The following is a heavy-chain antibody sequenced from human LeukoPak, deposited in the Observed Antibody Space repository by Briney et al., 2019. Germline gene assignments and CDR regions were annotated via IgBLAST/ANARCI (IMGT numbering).Heavy chain of an antibody. CDR1: GFTFNTYS. Sequence: GGSLRLPCAASGFTFNTYSMNWGRQAPGKGLEWVSYISSSSSTIYHADSVKGRFTISRDNAKNSLYLQMNSLRAEDTAVYYCARDSSPDYWGQGTLVTVSS. V-gene: IGHV3-48*01. D-gene: IGHD6-13*01. CDR2: ISSSSSTI. J-gene: IGHJ4*02. CDR3: ARDSSPDY.